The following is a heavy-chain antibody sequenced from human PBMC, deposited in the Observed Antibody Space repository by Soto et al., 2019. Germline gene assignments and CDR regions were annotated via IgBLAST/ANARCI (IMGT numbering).Heavy chain of an antibody. CDR1: GFTFSNYA. D-gene: IGHD4-4*01. V-gene: IGHV3-23*01. CDR3: ARLTTLITPYYGLDV. J-gene: IGHJ6*02. Sequence: LRLSCAASGFTFSNYAMSWVRQAPGKGLEWVSAIRGTSSHTYYADSVKGRFTISRDNSKSTLYLQMDSLRAEDTAIYFCARLTTLITPYYGLDVWGQGTTVTVSS. CDR2: IRGTSSHT.